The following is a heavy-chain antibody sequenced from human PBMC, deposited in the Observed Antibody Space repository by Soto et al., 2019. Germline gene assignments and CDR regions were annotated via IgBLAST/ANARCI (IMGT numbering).Heavy chain of an antibody. CDR1: GGTFSSYS. Sequence: QVQLVQSGAEVKKPGSSVKVSCKASGGTFSSYSINWVRQAPGQGLEWIGEIIPIFGTANYAQKFQGRVTSTADEATSTAYMELSSLRSEDTAVYYCARDGGRHSGGIDYWGQGTLVTVSS. V-gene: IGHV1-69*01. J-gene: IGHJ4*02. CDR2: IIPIFGTA. D-gene: IGHD1-26*01. CDR3: ARDGGRHSGGIDY.